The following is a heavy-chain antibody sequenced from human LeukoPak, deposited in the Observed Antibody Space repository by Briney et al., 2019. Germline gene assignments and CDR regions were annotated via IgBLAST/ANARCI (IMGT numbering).Heavy chain of an antibody. J-gene: IGHJ5*02. CDR3: ARDKAPGGKRWFDP. D-gene: IGHD4-23*01. V-gene: IGHV4-59*01. CDR2: ISDVGSN. Sequence: SEALSLTCTVSGVSISTYYWSWIRQHPGKGLEWIGYISDVGSNDYNPSLKGRVTISRDTSKNQFSLRLSSVTAADAAVYHCARDKAPGGKRWFDPWGQGTLVIVSS. CDR1: GVSISTYY.